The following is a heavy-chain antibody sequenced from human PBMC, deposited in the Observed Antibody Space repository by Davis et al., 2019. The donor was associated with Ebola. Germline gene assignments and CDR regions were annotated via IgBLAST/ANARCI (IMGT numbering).Heavy chain of an antibody. V-gene: IGHV3-74*01. CDR2: INSDGSST. J-gene: IGHJ6*02. CDR3: AREAYYDFWSGYLYYYYGMDV. CDR1: GFTFSSYW. D-gene: IGHD3-3*01. Sequence: GESLKISCAASGFTFSSYWMHWVRQAPGKGLVWVSRINSDGSSTSYADSVKGRFTISRDNAKNTLYLQMNSLRAEDTAVYYCAREAYYDFWSGYLYYYYGMDVWGQGTTVTVSS.